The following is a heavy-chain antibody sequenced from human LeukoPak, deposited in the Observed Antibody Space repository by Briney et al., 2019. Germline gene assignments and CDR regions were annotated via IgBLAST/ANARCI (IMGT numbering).Heavy chain of an antibody. CDR2: ISSSSSTI. CDR1: GFTFSSYS. D-gene: IGHD6-13*01. J-gene: IGHJ4*02. Sequence: GSLRLSCAASGFTFSSYSMNWVRQAPGKGLEWVSYISSSSSTIYYADSVKGRFTISRDNAKNSLYLQMNSLRDEDTAVYYCAKDHGSSWYGRDFDYWGQGTLVTVSS. V-gene: IGHV3-48*02. CDR3: AKDHGSSWYGRDFDY.